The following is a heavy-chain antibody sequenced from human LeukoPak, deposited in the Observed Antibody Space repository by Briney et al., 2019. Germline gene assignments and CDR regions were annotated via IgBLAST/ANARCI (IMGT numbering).Heavy chain of an antibody. CDR1: GGSISSYY. Sequence: SETLSLTCTVSGGSISSYYWSWIRQPPGKGLEWIGYIYYSGSTNYNPSLKSRVTISVDTSKNQFSLKLSSVTAADTAVYYCARSLKWVLGYFDYWGQGTLVTVSS. J-gene: IGHJ4*02. V-gene: IGHV4-59*08. CDR3: ARSLKWVLGYFDY. D-gene: IGHD1-26*01. CDR2: IYYSGST.